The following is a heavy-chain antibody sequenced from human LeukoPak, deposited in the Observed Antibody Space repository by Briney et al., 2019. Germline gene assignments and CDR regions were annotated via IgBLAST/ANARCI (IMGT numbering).Heavy chain of an antibody. Sequence: ASVKVSCKASGYTFTGYYMHWVRQAPGQGLEWMGWINPNSGGTNYAQKFQGWVTMTRDTSISTAYMELSRLRSDDTAVYYCARAELKYCSSTSCYGVKNYYYYYGMDVWGQGTTVTVSS. D-gene: IGHD2-2*01. J-gene: IGHJ6*02. CDR1: GYTFTGYY. CDR3: ARAELKYCSSTSCYGVKNYYYYYGMDV. V-gene: IGHV1-2*04. CDR2: INPNSGGT.